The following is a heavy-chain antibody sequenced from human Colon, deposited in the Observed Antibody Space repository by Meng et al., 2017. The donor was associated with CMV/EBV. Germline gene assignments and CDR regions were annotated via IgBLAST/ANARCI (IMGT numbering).Heavy chain of an antibody. CDR1: GSTFTGFY. V-gene: IGHV1-2*02. CDR3: ARDLWSGSSDYFDY. Sequence: VQSGAELKHPGASVSVSCKASGSTFTGFYIHWVRQAPGQGLEWMGWINPKSGDTIYEQKFQGRVTMTRDTSISTVYMDLNSLRSDDTAVYFCARDLWSGSSDYFDYWGQGTLVTVSS. D-gene: IGHD3-3*01. J-gene: IGHJ4*02. CDR2: INPKSGDT.